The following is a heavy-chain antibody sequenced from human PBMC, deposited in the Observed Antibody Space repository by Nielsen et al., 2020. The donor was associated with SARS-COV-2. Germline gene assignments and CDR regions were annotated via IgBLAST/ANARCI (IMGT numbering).Heavy chain of an antibody. V-gene: IGHV4-34*01. J-gene: IGHJ6*03. CDR1: GGSFSGYY. Sequence: SETLSLTCTVYGGSFSGYYWTWIRQSPGKGLEWIGEINDSGSTNYNPSLKSRVTISIDTSKKQFSLNLSSVTAADMAVYYCARRAEGLELWRRYFYYMDVWGKGTTVTVSS. CDR2: INDSGST. CDR3: ARRAEGLELWRRYFYYMDV. D-gene: IGHD5-18*01.